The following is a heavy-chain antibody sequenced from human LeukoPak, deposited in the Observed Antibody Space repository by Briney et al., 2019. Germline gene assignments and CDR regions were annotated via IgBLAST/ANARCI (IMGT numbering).Heavy chain of an antibody. V-gene: IGHV3-30*02. CDR3: ARGRYSRTCRWLDP. D-gene: IGHD4-11*01. Sequence: GGSLRLSCAASGFTFSSYGMYCVRQAPGKGLEWVAFIRYDGSNKYYADSVKGRFTVSRDNSKNTLYLQMKSLRAEDTAVYYCARGRYSRTCRWLDPWGQGTLVTVSS. J-gene: IGHJ5*02. CDR2: IRYDGSNK. CDR1: GFTFSSYG.